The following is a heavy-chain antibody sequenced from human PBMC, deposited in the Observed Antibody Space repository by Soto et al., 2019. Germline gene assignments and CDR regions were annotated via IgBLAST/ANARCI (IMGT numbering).Heavy chain of an antibody. Sequence: ASVKVSCKASGYTFSNFGITWLRQAPGQRLEWMGGISVYNGYTIYAYNLQGRVTMTTDTSTSTASMELRSLRSDDTALYYCARGDYCCGGSCWGTGMDVWGQGTTGTVSS. CDR1: GYTFSNFG. J-gene: IGHJ6*02. V-gene: IGHV1-18*01. CDR2: ISVYNGYT. CDR3: ARGDYCCGGSCWGTGMDV. D-gene: IGHD2-15*01.